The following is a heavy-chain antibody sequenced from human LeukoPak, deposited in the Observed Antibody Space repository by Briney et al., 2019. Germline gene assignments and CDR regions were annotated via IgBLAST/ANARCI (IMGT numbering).Heavy chain of an antibody. V-gene: IGHV4-59*01. J-gene: IGHJ4*02. CDR2: FHDSEST. CDR3: ARGDASGRPGIAFDY. CDR1: GGSISNNY. D-gene: IGHD1-26*01. Sequence: SETLSLTCNVSGGSISNNYWSWIRQPPGKGLGWIGYFHDSESTNYNPSLKSRVSISVDTSKKQVSLKLSSVTAADTAVYYCARGDASGRPGIAFDYWSQGTLVTVSS.